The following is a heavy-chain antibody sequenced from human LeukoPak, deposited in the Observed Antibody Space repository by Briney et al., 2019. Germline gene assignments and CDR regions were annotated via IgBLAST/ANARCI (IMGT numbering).Heavy chain of an antibody. CDR1: GFTFSSYG. CDR3: ASGSYLPLGAFDI. V-gene: IGHV3-21*01. J-gene: IGHJ3*02. D-gene: IGHD1-26*01. Sequence: GGSLRLSCAASGFTFSSYGMNWVRQAPGKGLEWVSSISSSSSYIYYADSVKGRFTISRDNAKNSLYLQMNSLRAEDTAVYYCASGSYLPLGAFDIWGQGTMVTVSS. CDR2: ISSSSSYI.